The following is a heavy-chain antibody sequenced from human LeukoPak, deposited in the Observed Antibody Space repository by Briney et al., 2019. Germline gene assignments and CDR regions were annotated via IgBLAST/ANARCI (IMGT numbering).Heavy chain of an antibody. CDR3: ARRGSGSYTDS. CDR2: IYPGGSET. D-gene: IGHD3-10*01. Sequence: GESLQIFCKGTGYTFATYWIAWVRQMPGKGLEWMGIIYPGGSETRYSPSFQGQVSISVDKSISTAYLQWSSLKASDTAMYYCARRGSGSYTDSWGQGTLVTVSS. V-gene: IGHV5-51*01. CDR1: GYTFATYW. J-gene: IGHJ4*02.